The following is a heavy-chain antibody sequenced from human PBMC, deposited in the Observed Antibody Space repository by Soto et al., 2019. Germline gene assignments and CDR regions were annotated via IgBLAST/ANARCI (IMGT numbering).Heavy chain of an antibody. Sequence: QVQLVASGGGVVQPGRSLRLSCAASGFTFRNFGMHWVRQAPGKGLGWVAGISYVGNGKYYADSVKGRFTISRDNSKNTLFLQENSLRTEDPAVYYCAKFSGTMSALVDDYWCEGDLGTVSS. D-gene: IGHD1-1*01. CDR1: GFTFRNFG. J-gene: IGHJ4*02. V-gene: IGHV3-30*18. CDR3: AKFSGTMSALVDDY. CDR2: ISYVGNGK.